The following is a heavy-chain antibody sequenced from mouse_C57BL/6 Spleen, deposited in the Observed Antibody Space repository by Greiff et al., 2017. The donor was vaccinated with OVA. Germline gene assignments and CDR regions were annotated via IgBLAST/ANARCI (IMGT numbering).Heavy chain of an antibody. CDR1: GYAFSSYW. Sequence: QVQLQQSGAELVKPGASVKISCKASGYAFSSYWMNWVKQRPGKGLEWIGQLYPGDGDTNYNGKFKGKATLTADKSSSTAYMQLSSLTSEDSAVYFCARQGDYPYAMDYWGQGTSVTVSS. J-gene: IGHJ4*01. CDR2: LYPGDGDT. V-gene: IGHV1-80*01. CDR3: ARQGDYPYAMDY. D-gene: IGHD2-4*01.